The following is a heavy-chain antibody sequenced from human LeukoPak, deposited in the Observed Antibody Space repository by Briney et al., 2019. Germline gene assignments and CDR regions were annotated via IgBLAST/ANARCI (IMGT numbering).Heavy chain of an antibody. Sequence: ASVKVSCKTSGYTFSNYGISWVRQAPGQGLEWMGWISAYNGNTDYPQKLQGRVTMTRDISTSTAYMELRSLTSGDTAVYYCAREIDWGSGGCVAFGYWGQGTLVTVSS. V-gene: IGHV1-18*01. CDR3: AREIDWGSGGCVAFGY. J-gene: IGHJ4*02. CDR1: GYTFSNYG. CDR2: ISAYNGNT. D-gene: IGHD3-10*01.